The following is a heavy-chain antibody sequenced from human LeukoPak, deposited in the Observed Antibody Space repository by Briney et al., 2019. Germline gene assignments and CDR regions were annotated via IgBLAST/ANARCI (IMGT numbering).Heavy chain of an antibody. CDR2: IRYDGSNK. V-gene: IGHV3-30*02. CDR1: GFTFSSYG. CDR3: AKDHQQWLGVSAFDI. D-gene: IGHD6-19*01. J-gene: IGHJ3*02. Sequence: PGGSLRLSCAASGFTFSSYGMHWVRQAPGKGLEWVAFIRYDGSNKYYADSVKGRFTISRDNSKNTLYLQMNSLRAEDTAVYYCAKDHQQWLGVSAFDIWGQGTMVTVSS.